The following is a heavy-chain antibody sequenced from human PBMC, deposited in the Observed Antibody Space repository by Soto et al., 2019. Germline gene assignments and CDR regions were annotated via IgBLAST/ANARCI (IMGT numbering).Heavy chain of an antibody. Sequence: PGGSLRLSCAASGFTFSDYGMHWVRQAPGKGLEWVAVIWFDGSNKYYADSVKGRFTISRDNSKNTLYLQMNSLRAEDTAVYYCAKDPTSYDSSAQFDSWGQGTLVTVSS. J-gene: IGHJ4*02. CDR1: GFTFSDYG. V-gene: IGHV3-33*06. D-gene: IGHD3-22*01. CDR3: AKDPTSYDSSAQFDS. CDR2: IWFDGSNK.